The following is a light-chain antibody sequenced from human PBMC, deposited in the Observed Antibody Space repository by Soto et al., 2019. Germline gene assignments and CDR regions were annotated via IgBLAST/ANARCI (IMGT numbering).Light chain of an antibody. CDR3: QQYNHWPPYT. CDR1: QSVSSN. Sequence: EIVMTQSPATLSVSPGERATLSCRASQSVSSNLAWYQQKPGQAPRLLIYGASTRATGIPARFSGSGSGTEFNLNISSLKSEDFALYYCQQYNHWPPYTFGQGTKLEI. J-gene: IGKJ2*01. CDR2: GAS. V-gene: IGKV3-15*01.